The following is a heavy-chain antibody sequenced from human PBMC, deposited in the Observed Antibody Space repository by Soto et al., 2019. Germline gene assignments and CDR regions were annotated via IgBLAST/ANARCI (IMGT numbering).Heavy chain of an antibody. CDR3: ARYPDHSGYDLDHFDY. D-gene: IGHD5-12*01. CDR2: IYYSGST. CDR1: GGSISSGGYY. J-gene: IGHJ4*02. Sequence: SETLSLTCTVSGGSISSGGYYWSWIRQHPGKGLEWIGYIYYSGSTYYNPSLKSRATISVDTSKNQFSLKLSSVTAADTAVYYCARYPDHSGYDLDHFDYWGQGTLVTVYS. V-gene: IGHV4-31*03.